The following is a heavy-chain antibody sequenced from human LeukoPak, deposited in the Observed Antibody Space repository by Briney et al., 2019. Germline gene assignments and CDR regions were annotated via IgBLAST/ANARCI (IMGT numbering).Heavy chain of an antibody. D-gene: IGHD3-9*01. V-gene: IGHV3-23*01. Sequence: SGGSLRLSCAASGFTLRSYAMSWVRQAPGKGLEWVSAISGSGGATYYADSVKGWFTIFRDNSKNTLYLQMNSLRAEETAVYYCARVMREDYDILTGYYNVYYFDYWGQGTLVTVSS. J-gene: IGHJ4*02. CDR1: GFTLRSYA. CDR3: ARVMREDYDILTGYYNVYYFDY. CDR2: ISGSGGAT.